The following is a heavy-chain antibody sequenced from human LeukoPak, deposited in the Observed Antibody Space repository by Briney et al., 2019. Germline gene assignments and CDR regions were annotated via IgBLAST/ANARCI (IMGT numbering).Heavy chain of an antibody. J-gene: IGHJ4*02. V-gene: IGHV3-64*01. D-gene: IGHD5-24*01. CDR1: GFTFSSYA. Sequence: GGSLRLSCAASGFTFSSYAMHWVRQAPGKGLEYVSAISSNGGSTYYANSVKGRFTISRDNSKNTLYLQMGSLRAEDMAVYYCAREDGYNYYFDYWGQGTLVTVSS. CDR2: ISSNGGST. CDR3: AREDGYNYYFDY.